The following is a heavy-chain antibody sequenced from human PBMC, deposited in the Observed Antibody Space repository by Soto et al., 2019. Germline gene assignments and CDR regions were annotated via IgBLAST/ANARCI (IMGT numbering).Heavy chain of an antibody. J-gene: IGHJ5*02. CDR2: ISDSGGST. CDR1: GFTFSSYA. Sequence: GGPLRLSCAASGFTFSSYAMSWVRQAPGEGLEWVSGISDSGGSTYYADSVKGRFTISRDNSKNTLYLQMNSLRAEDTAVYYCARSSGGVYGIIIEGTNWFAPWGQGTLVTVSS. D-gene: IGHD3-16*01. CDR3: ARSSGGVYGIIIEGTNWFAP. V-gene: IGHV3-23*01.